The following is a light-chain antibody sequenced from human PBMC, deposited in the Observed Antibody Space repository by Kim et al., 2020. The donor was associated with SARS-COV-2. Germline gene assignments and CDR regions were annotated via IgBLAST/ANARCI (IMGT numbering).Light chain of an antibody. CDR2: EDN. CDR3: QSYDSSNPSWV. J-gene: IGLJ3*02. Sequence: NFMLTQPHSVSESPGKTVTISCTRSSGSIASNYVQWYQQRPGSAPTTVLYEDNQRPSGVPDRFSGSIDSSSNSASLTISGLKTEDEADYYCQSYDSSNPSWVFGGGTKVTV. V-gene: IGLV6-57*04. CDR1: SGSIASNY.